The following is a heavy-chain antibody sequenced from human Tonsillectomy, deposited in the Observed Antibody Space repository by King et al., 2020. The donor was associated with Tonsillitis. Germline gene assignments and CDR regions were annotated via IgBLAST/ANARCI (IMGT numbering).Heavy chain of an antibody. V-gene: IGHV1-18*01. D-gene: IGHD1-26*01. Sequence: QLVQSGGEVKKPGASVKVSCKASGYSFNSFGINWVRQAPGQGLEWVGWISVYSINTKYAEKFRGRVTISTDTSTSTAYMELRSLRPDDTAVYYCARDVSYLGFDHWGQGTLVTVSS. CDR1: GYSFNSFG. CDR3: ARDVSYLGFDH. CDR2: ISVYSINT. J-gene: IGHJ4*02.